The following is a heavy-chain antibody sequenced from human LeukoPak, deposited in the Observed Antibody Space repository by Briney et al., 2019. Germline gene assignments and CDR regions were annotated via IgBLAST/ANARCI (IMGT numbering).Heavy chain of an antibody. CDR3: ARDHNFRVTTSRGNYMDV. J-gene: IGHJ6*03. Sequence: SQTLSLTCTVSGGSISSGSYYWSWIRQPAGKGLEWIGRIYTSGSTNYNPSLKSRVTISVDTSKNQFSLKLSSVTAADTAVYYCARDHNFRVTTSRGNYMDVWGKGTTVTVSS. CDR2: IYTSGST. CDR1: GGSISSGSYY. V-gene: IGHV4-61*02. D-gene: IGHD4-11*01.